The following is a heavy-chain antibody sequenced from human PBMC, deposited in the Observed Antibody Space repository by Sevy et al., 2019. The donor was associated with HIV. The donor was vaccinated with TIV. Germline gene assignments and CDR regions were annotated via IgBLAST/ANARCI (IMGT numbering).Heavy chain of an antibody. CDR1: GFTFSDHY. D-gene: IGHD6-13*01. CDR3: ATHAGLAAAGRGFDY. CDR2: TRNKAYRYNT. Sequence: GGSLRLSCAASGFTFSDHYMEWVRQAPGKGLEWVGRTRNKAYRYNTEYAASVKGRLTISREDSQNALYLPMNSLKTEDTAVYYCATHAGLAAAGRGFDYWGQGTLVTVSS. V-gene: IGHV3-72*01. J-gene: IGHJ4*02.